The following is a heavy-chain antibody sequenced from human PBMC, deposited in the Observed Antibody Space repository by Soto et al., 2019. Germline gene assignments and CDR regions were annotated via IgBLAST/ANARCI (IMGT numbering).Heavy chain of an antibody. CDR1: GGSISSYY. CDR3: ARRYGYAFDI. CDR2: IYYSGST. J-gene: IGHJ3*02. V-gene: IGHV4-59*01. Sequence: QVQLQESGPGLVKPSETLSLTCTVSGGSISSYYWSWIRQPPGKGLEWIGYIYYSGSTNYIPSLTSRVTISVDTSKNQFSLKLSSVTAADTAVYYCARRYGYAFDIWGQGTMVTVSS. D-gene: IGHD4-17*01.